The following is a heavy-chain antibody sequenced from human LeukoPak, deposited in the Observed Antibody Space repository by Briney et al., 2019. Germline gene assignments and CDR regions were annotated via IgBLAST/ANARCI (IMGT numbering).Heavy chain of an antibody. Sequence: GGSLRLSCAASGFTFSNYWMIWVSQAPGKGLEWVGNIKQDGSEKRYADSVRGRFSISRDNAQTSLYLQMNSLRAEDTAVYYCARASDPWLQLTWGQGTLVTVSS. V-gene: IGHV3-7*05. CDR1: GFTFSNYW. CDR3: ARASDPWLQLT. J-gene: IGHJ5*02. CDR2: IKQDGSEK. D-gene: IGHD5-24*01.